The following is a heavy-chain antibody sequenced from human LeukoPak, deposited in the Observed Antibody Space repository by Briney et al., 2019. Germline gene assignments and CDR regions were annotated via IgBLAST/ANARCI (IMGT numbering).Heavy chain of an antibody. CDR1: GFTFSCYW. Sequence: GGSLRLSCAASGFTFSCYWMHWVRQAPGKGLVWVSRINSDGSSTSYADSVKGRFTISRDNAKNTLYLQMNSLRAEDTAVYYCARGDGDLLGFPEDYFDYWGQGTLVTVSS. CDR2: INSDGSST. D-gene: IGHD5-24*01. CDR3: ARGDGDLLGFPEDYFDY. J-gene: IGHJ4*02. V-gene: IGHV3-74*01.